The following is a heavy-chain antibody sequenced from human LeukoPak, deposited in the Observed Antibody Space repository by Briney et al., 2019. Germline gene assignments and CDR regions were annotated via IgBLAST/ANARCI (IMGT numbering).Heavy chain of an antibody. CDR3: ARGGSGWYRSNFDY. CDR1: GGSFSGYY. J-gene: IGHJ4*02. D-gene: IGHD6-19*01. Sequence: SEALSLTCAVYGGSFSGYYWSWIRQPPGKGLEWIGEINHSGSTNYNPSLKSRVTISVDTSKNQFSLKLSSVTAADTAVYYCARGGSGWYRSNFDYWGQGTLVTVSS. CDR2: INHSGST. V-gene: IGHV4-34*01.